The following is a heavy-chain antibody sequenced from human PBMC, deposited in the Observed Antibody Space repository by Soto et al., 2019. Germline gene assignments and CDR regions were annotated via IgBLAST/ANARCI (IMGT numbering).Heavy chain of an antibody. V-gene: IGHV3-30*04. J-gene: IGHJ2*01. CDR3: ARDPLWGTAMVLWYFDL. CDR2: ITNNGNYT. CDR1: GFSFSTYP. D-gene: IGHD5-18*01. Sequence: PGGSLRLSCAASGFSFSTYPMHWVRQAPGKGLEWVSVITNNGNYTIHADSVRGRFTISRDNSKNSLYLQMNSLRAEDTAVYYCARDPLWGTAMVLWYFDLWGRGTLVTVSS.